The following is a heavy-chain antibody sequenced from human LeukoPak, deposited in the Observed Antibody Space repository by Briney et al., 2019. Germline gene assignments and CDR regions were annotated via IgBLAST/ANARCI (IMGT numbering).Heavy chain of an antibody. J-gene: IGHJ4*02. CDR2: INPNSGGT. V-gene: IGHV1-2*06. CDR1: GYTFTGYY. Sequence: ASVKVSCKASGYTFTGYYMHWVRQAPGQGLEWMGRINPNSGGTNYAQKFQGRVTMTRDTSISTAYMELSRLRSDDTAVYYCARDASRGYCSGGSCYGFNYWGQGTLVTVSS. D-gene: IGHD2-15*01. CDR3: ARDASRGYCSGGSCYGFNY.